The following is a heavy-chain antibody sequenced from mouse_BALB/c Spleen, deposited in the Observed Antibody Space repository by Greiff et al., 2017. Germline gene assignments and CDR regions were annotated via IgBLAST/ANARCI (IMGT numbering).Heavy chain of an antibody. J-gene: IGHJ4*01. CDR1: GYTFTSYW. Sequence: QVQLQQPGAELVRPGASVKLSCKASGYTFTSYWINWVKQRPGQGLEWIGNIYPSDSYTNYNQKFKDKATLTVDKSSSTAYMQLSSPTSEDSAVYYCTMYGNPYYAMDYWGQGTSVTVSS. CDR3: TMYGNPYYAMDY. CDR2: IYPSDSYT. D-gene: IGHD2-10*02. V-gene: IGHV1-69*02.